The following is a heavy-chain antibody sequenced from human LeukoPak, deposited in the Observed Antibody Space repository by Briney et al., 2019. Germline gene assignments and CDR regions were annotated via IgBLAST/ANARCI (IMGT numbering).Heavy chain of an antibody. CDR1: GFTVSSNY. D-gene: IGHD1-1*01. V-gene: IGHV3-66*01. CDR2: NYRGGST. J-gene: IGHJ2*01. Sequence: GGSLRLSCAASGFTVSSNYMSWVRQAPGKGLEWGSLNYRGGSTYYADSVKGRFTISRDNSKNMLYLKMNSLRAEDTAVYYCASSSLAETVYWYFDLWGRGTLVNVSS. CDR3: ASSSLAETVYWYFDL.